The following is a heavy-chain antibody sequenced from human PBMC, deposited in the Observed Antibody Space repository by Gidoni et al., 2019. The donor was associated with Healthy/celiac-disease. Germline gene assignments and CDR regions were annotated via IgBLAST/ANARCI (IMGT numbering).Heavy chain of an antibody. CDR3: ARGGVGATAWSRWFDP. CDR2: INPSGGST. V-gene: IGHV1-46*03. J-gene: IGHJ5*02. CDR1: GYPFTSHY. Sequence: QVQLVQSGAEVKKPGASVKVSCKASGYPFTSHYMHWVRQAPGQGLEWMGIINPSGGSTSYAQKFQGRVTMTRDTSTSTVYMELSSLRSEDTAVYYCARGGVGATAWSRWFDPWGQGTLVTVSS. D-gene: IGHD1-26*01.